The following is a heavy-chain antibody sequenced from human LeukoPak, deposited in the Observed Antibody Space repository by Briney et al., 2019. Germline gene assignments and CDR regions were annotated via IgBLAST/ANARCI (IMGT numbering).Heavy chain of an antibody. CDR1: GGSISSGNYY. D-gene: IGHD5-18*01. J-gene: IGHJ4*02. V-gene: IGHV4-61*02. CDR2: VYTSGST. CDR3: ARDHVGYNYGSFDY. Sequence: SETLSLTCTVSGGSISSGNYYWSWIRQPAGKGLEWIGRVYTSGSTNYNPSLKSRVTMSVDTSKNQFPLKLTSVTAADTAVYYCARDHVGYNYGSFDYWGQGTLVTVSS.